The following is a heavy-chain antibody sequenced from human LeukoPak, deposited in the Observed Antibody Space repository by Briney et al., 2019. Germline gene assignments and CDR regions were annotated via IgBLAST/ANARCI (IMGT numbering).Heavy chain of an antibody. Sequence: QPGGSLRLSCAASGFTFSSYWRHWVRQAPGKGLVWVSRINSDGSSTSYADSVKGRFTISRDNAKNTLYLQMNSLRAEDTAVYYCAREMRDSYYDFWSGYYEEDNWFDPWGQGTLVTVSS. CDR2: INSDGSST. CDR3: AREMRDSYYDFWSGYYEEDNWFDP. J-gene: IGHJ5*02. V-gene: IGHV3-74*01. CDR1: GFTFSSYW. D-gene: IGHD3-3*01.